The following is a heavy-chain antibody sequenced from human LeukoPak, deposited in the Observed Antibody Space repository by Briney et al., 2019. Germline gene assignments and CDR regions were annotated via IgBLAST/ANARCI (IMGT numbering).Heavy chain of an antibody. CDR1: GDSLRTYY. CDR3: ARVDYYGSGGTFDP. CDR2: IDYTGST. Sequence: PSETLSLTCTVSGDSLRTYYRSWIRQSPGKGLEWIGYIDYTGSTNYNPSLKTRATMSVDTSKNQFSLKLSSVTAADTAVYYGARVDYYGSGGTFDPWSQGTLVTVSS. D-gene: IGHD3-10*01. V-gene: IGHV4-59*01. J-gene: IGHJ5*02.